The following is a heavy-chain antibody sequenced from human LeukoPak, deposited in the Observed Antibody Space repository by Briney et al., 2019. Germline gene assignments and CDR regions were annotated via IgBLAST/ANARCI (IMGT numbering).Heavy chain of an antibody. CDR1: GGTFSSYA. J-gene: IGHJ4*02. Sequence: SVKVSCKASGGTFSSYAISWVRQAPGQGLEWMGGIIPIFGTANYAQKFQGRVTITADESTSTAYMELSSLRSEDTAVYYCARVVILTGYLDYWGQGTLVTVSS. CDR3: ARVVILTGYLDY. D-gene: IGHD3-9*01. CDR2: IIPIFGTA. V-gene: IGHV1-69*13.